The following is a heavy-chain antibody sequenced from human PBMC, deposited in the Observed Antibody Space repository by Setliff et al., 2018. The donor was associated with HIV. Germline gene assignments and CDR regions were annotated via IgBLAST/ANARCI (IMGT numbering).Heavy chain of an antibody. Sequence: GGSLRLSCAASGVTVSKNYMSWVRQAPGKGLEWASVIYTGGATFYADSVKARFTISRDNSKNTLYLQMNSLRAEDTAVYYCAGESSIAVAEYFQHWGQGTLVTVSS. CDR2: IYTGGAT. CDR1: GVTVSKNY. J-gene: IGHJ1*01. V-gene: IGHV3-53*01. D-gene: IGHD6-19*01. CDR3: AGESSIAVAEYFQH.